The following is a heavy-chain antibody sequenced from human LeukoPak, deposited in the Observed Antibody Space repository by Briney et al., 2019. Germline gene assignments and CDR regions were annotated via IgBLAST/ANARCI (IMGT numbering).Heavy chain of an antibody. D-gene: IGHD3-9*01. CDR2: IYYSGST. CDR3: ARLIGSFDDDILTGNYYYYYGMDV. J-gene: IGHJ6*02. V-gene: IGHV4-31*03. CDR1: GGSISSGGYY. Sequence: SQTLSLTCSVSGGSISSGGYYWSWIRQHPGKGLEWIGYIYYSGSTYYNPSLKSRVTISVDTSKNQFSLKLSSVTAADTAVYYCARLIGSFDDDILTGNYYYYYGMDVWGQGTTVTVSS.